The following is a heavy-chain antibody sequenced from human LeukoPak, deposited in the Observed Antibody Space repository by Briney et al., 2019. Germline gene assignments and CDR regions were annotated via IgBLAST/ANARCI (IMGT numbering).Heavy chain of an antibody. V-gene: IGHV1-58*01. D-gene: IGHD3-3*01. J-gene: IGHJ3*02. CDR1: GFTFTSSA. Sequence: GASVKVSCKASGFTFTSSAVQWVRQARGQRLEWIGWIVVGSGNTNYAQKFQEKVTITRDMSTSTAYMELSSLRSEDTAVYYCAAGSITIFGVVISAFDIWGQGTMVTVSS. CDR2: IVVGSGNT. CDR3: AAGSITIFGVVISAFDI.